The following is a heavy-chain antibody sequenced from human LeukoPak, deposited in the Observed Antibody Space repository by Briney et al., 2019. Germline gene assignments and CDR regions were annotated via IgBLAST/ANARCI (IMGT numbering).Heavy chain of an antibody. CDR3: AEEGGYYYDSSPFDP. Sequence: GGSLRLSCVASGFTFRSYGMHWVRQDPGKGPEWVAFIRYDGSDKFYADSVKGRFTISRDDSKNMVFLQMNSLRPEDTAFYYCAEEGGYYYDSSPFDPWGQGTLVTVSS. CDR2: IRYDGSDK. CDR1: GFTFRSYG. V-gene: IGHV3-30*02. D-gene: IGHD3-22*01. J-gene: IGHJ5*02.